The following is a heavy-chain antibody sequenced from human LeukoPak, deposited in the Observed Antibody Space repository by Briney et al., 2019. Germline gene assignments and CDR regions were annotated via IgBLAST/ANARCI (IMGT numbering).Heavy chain of an antibody. Sequence: SETLSLTCTVSGGSISSYYWTWIRQPPGKGLEWIGYIYYSGSTNYNPSFKSRVTISVDTSKNQFSLKLSSVTAADTAVYYCARRRFLASFDPWGQGTLVTVSS. CDR2: IYYSGST. CDR1: GGSISSYY. V-gene: IGHV4-59*12. CDR3: ARRRFLASFDP. J-gene: IGHJ5*02. D-gene: IGHD3-3*01.